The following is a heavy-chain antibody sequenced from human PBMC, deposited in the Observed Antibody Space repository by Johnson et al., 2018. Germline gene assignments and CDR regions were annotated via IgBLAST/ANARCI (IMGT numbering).Heavy chain of an antibody. J-gene: IGHJ6*02. CDR3: ARDLIVSV. Sequence: VQLVQSGGGLVQPGRSLRLSCAASGFTFDDYAMHWVRQAPGKGLEWVSGISWHSGSIGYADSVKGRFTISRDNAKNSLYLQMNSLRAEDTAVYYCARDLIVSVWGQGTTVTVSS. CDR1: GFTFDDYA. CDR2: ISWHSGSI. D-gene: IGHD3-16*02. V-gene: IGHV3-9*01.